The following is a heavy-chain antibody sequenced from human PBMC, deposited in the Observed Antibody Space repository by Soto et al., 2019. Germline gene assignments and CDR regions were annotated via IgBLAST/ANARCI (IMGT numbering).Heavy chain of an antibody. V-gene: IGHV4-31*03. D-gene: IGHD3-3*01. Sequence: PSETLSLTCTVSGGSISGGAYYWSWIRQHPGKGLEWIGYIYYSGSTYYNPSLKSRVTISIDTSKNQFSLNLTSVTAADTAVYFCARSDDSYNTGWFDSWGQGTLVTVSS. CDR2: IYYSGST. CDR3: ARSDDSYNTGWFDS. J-gene: IGHJ5*01. CDR1: GGSISGGAYY.